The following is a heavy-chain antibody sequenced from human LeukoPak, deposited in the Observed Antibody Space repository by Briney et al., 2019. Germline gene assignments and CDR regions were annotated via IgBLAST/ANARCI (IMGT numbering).Heavy chain of an antibody. V-gene: IGHV3-21*01. D-gene: IGHD6-13*01. J-gene: IGHJ5*02. CDR1: GFTFSSYS. CDR3: ARGLTGHSSSWFQEDKNWFDP. CDR2: ISSSSSYI. Sequence: GGSLRLSCAASGFTFSSYSMNWVRQAPGKGLEWVSSISSSSSYIYYADSVKGRFTISRDNAKNSLYLQMNSLRAEDTAVYYCARGLTGHSSSWFQEDKNWFDPWGQGTLVTVSS.